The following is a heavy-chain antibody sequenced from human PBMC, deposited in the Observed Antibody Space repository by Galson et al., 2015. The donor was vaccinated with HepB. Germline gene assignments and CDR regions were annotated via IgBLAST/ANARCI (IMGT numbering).Heavy chain of an antibody. J-gene: IGHJ6*02. CDR3: ARASGAYYYYYGMDV. Sequence: VKVSCTASGYTFTSYAMHWVRQAPGQRLEWMGWINAGNGNTKYSQKFQGRVTITRDTSASTAYMELSSLRSEDTAVYYCARASGAYYYYYGMDVWGQGTTVTVSS. CDR2: INAGNGNT. D-gene: IGHD2-15*01. V-gene: IGHV1-3*01. CDR1: GYTFTSYA.